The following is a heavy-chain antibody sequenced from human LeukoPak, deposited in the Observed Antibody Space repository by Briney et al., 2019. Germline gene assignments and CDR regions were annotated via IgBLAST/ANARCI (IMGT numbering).Heavy chain of an antibody. Sequence: GGSLRLSCAASGFTFSTYWMSWVRQAPGKGLEWVANIKQAGSDKFYVDSVKGRFTISKDNAKNSLYLQMNSLRAEDTAVYYCARDTSAAYCSGGSCRGWYFYYYYYMDVWGKGTTVTVPS. V-gene: IGHV3-7*01. CDR3: ARDTSAAYCSGGSCRGWYFYYYYYMDV. CDR1: GFTFSTYW. J-gene: IGHJ6*03. CDR2: IKQAGSDK. D-gene: IGHD2-15*01.